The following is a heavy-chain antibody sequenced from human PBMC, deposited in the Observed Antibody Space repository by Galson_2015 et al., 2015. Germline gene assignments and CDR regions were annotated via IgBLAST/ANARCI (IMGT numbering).Heavy chain of an antibody. J-gene: IGHJ6*02. CDR2: IYYSGST. D-gene: IGHD6-6*01. CDR3: ARYARPYYYYGMDV. Sequence: ETLSLTCTVSGGSISSYYWSWIRQPPGKGLEWIGYIYYSGSTNYNPSLKSRVTISVDTSKNQFSLKLSSVTAADTAVYYCARYARPYYYYGMDVWGQGTTVTVSS. CDR1: GGSISSYY. V-gene: IGHV4-59*01.